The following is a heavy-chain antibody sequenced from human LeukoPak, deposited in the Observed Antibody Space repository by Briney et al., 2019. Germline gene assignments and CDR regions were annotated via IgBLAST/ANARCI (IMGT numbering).Heavy chain of an antibody. V-gene: IGHV3-23*01. J-gene: IGHJ6*02. CDR1: GFTFSSYA. CDR3: ARGRTCYYYYGMDV. CDR2: ISGSGGST. Sequence: GGSLRLSCAASGFTFSSYAMHWVRQAPGKGLEWVSAISGSGGSTYYADSVKGRFTISRDNSKNTLYLQVNSLRAEDTAVYYCARGRTCYYYYGMDVWGQGTTVTVSS. D-gene: IGHD3/OR15-3a*01.